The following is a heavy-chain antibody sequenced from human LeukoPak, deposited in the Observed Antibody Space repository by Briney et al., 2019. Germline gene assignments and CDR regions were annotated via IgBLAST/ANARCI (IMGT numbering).Heavy chain of an antibody. CDR1: GYTFTSYY. J-gene: IGHJ4*02. Sequence: GASVKVSCKASGYTFTSYYMHWVRQAPGQGLEWMGIINPSGGSTSYAQKFQGRVTMTRDTSTSTVYMELSSLRSEDTAVYYCARGRSITMIVVVPFYYCGQRTLVTVSS. CDR2: INPSGGST. V-gene: IGHV1-46*01. D-gene: IGHD3-22*01. CDR3: ARGRSITMIVVVPFYY.